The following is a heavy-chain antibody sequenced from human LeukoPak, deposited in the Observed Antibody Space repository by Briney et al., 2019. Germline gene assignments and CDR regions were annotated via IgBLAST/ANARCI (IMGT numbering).Heavy chain of an antibody. CDR3: ARDSSRYSYGRHFDY. D-gene: IGHD5-18*01. V-gene: IGHV4-4*07. CDR2: IYTSGST. J-gene: IGHJ4*02. CDR1: GGSISSYY. Sequence: PSETLSLTCTVSGGSISSYYWSWIRQPAGKGLEWIGRIYTSGSTNYNPSLKSRVTMSVDTSKNQFSLKLSSVTAADTAVYYCARDSSRYSYGRHFDYWGQGTLVTVSS.